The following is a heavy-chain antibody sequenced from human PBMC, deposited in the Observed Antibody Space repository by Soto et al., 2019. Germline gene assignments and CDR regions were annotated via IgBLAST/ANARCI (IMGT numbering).Heavy chain of an antibody. CDR2: VDSSGTYT. D-gene: IGHD3-3*02. J-gene: IGHJ5*02. V-gene: IGHV3-64*02. Sequence: LRLSCAASGFTFGGFGMYWFRQAPGKGLEFVSAVDSSGTYTYYEDSVKGRFTISRDNSKNTLYLQMGSLRSEDMAVYSCARSLAGIRPNLLAPWGRVPLDTVSS. CDR1: GFTFGGFG. CDR3: ARSLAGIRPNLLAP.